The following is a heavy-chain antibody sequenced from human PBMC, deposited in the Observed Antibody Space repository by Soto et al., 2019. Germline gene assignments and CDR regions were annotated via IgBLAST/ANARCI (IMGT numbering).Heavy chain of an antibody. D-gene: IGHD3-22*01. CDR2: IYYSGST. Sequence: SETLSLTCTVSGGSISSGDYYWSWIRQPPGKGLEWIGYIYYSGSTYYNPSLKSRVTISVDTSKNQFSLKLSSVTAADTAVYYCARAADSSGYYRFDYWGQGTLVTVS. V-gene: IGHV4-30-4*01. CDR1: GGSISSGDYY. CDR3: ARAADSSGYYRFDY. J-gene: IGHJ4*02.